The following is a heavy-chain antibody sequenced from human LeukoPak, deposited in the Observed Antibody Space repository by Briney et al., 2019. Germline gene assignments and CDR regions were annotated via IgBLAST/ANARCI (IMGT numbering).Heavy chain of an antibody. Sequence: PGGSLRLSXAASGFTFSSYEMNWVRQAPGKGLEWISYITNSGNTIYYADSVKGRFTISRDDAKNSLYLQMNSLRAEDTAVYYCARPRITVFGVVPWAFDVWGQGTMVTVSS. J-gene: IGHJ3*01. CDR2: ITNSGNTI. V-gene: IGHV3-48*03. CDR3: ARPRITVFGVVPWAFDV. D-gene: IGHD3-3*01. CDR1: GFTFSSYE.